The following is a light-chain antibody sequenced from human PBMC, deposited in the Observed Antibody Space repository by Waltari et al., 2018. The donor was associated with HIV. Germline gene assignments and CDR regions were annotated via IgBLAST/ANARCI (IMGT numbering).Light chain of an antibody. CDR3: GTWDSSVGAAV. J-gene: IGLJ3*02. CDR1: SSNFGRGF. Sequence: QSVLTQPPSVSAAPGPKVNISSSGSSSNFGRGFVSWYQHLPGAPPRLLIYEKTKRPSWIADRFSGSKSGTSATLGITGLQTGDEADYYCGTWDSSVGAAVFGGGTRLTVL. CDR2: EKT. V-gene: IGLV1-51*02.